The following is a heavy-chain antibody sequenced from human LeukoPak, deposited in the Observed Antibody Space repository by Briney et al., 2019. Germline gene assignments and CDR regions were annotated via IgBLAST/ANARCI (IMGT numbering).Heavy chain of an antibody. Sequence: ASVKVSCKASGYTFTSYGISWGRQAPGQGLEWRGWISAYSSNTNYTQKLQGRVTITTDTSTSTAYMELRSLRSDDTAVYYCARGGYCSGGSCYSGDYYFDYWGQGTLVTVSS. J-gene: IGHJ4*02. CDR1: GYTFTSYG. CDR2: ISAYSSNT. V-gene: IGHV1-18*01. CDR3: ARGGYCSGGSCYSGDYYFDY. D-gene: IGHD2-15*01.